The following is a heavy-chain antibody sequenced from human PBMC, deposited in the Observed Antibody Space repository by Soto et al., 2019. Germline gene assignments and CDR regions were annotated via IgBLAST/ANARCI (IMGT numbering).Heavy chain of an antibody. CDR2: IYYTGST. D-gene: IGHD4-17*01. CDR1: GGSISSGDYY. V-gene: IGHV4-61*08. CDR3: ARLGYGGDSDY. J-gene: IGHJ4*02. Sequence: SETLSLTCTVSGGSISSGDYYWSWIRQPPGKGLEWIGYIYYTGSTNYNPSLKSRVTISVDTSKNQFSLRLNSVTAADTAVYYCARLGYGGDSDYWGQGTLVTVSS.